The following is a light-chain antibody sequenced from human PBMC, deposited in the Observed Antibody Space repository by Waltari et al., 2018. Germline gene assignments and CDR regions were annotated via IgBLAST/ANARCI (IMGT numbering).Light chain of an antibody. Sequence: IQVTQSPSTLSASVGDRVTVTCRVNQSISTSLAWYQQKPGKAPKLLIYRASNLEDGVPSMFSGSGSGTEFTLTISSLQPDDFATYYCQQYNNFSPWPFGQGTKVDIK. V-gene: IGKV1-5*03. CDR3: QQYNNFSPWP. CDR1: QSISTS. J-gene: IGKJ1*01. CDR2: RAS.